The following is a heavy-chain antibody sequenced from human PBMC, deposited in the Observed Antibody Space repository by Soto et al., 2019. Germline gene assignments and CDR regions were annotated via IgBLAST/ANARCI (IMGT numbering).Heavy chain of an antibody. D-gene: IGHD6-19*01. CDR1: GFSFSSYG. V-gene: IGHV3-33*01. CDR2: IWYDGGNT. CDR3: ATDNARMAGC. Sequence: QVQLVESGGGVVQPGRSLRLSCAASGFSFSSYGMQWVRQAPGKGLEWVALIWYDGGNTYYADSVKGRFTISRDNSKNTLSLQMNSLRAEDTAVYYWATDNARMAGCWGQGTLVTVSS. J-gene: IGHJ4*02.